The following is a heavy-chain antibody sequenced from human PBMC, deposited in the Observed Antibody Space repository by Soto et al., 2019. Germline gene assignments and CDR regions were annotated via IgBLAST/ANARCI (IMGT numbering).Heavy chain of an antibody. D-gene: IGHD3-3*01. CDR3: AREGDFWSGYLIYYYYGMDV. J-gene: IGHJ6*02. Sequence: QVQLVESGGGVVQPGRSLRLSCAASGFTFSSYAMHWVRQAPGKGLEWVAVISYDGSNKYYADSVKGRFTISRDNSKNTLYLQMYSLRAEDTAVYYCAREGDFWSGYLIYYYYGMDVWGQGTTVTVSS. CDR2: ISYDGSNK. CDR1: GFTFSSYA. V-gene: IGHV3-30-3*01.